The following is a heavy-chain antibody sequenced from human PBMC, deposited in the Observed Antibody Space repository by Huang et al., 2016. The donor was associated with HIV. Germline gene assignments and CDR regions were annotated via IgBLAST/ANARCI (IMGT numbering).Heavy chain of an antibody. Sequence: EVQLLESGGGLAQPGGSLRLSCAASGFSFSSYALNWVRQAPGKGLEWVAGTTADGGSTYYAESVKGRFTISRDNSRDTLFLQMNSLRAEDTALYYCAKHLGGRRGFTFIVLFGAFDIWGQGTMVTVS. CDR2: TTADGGST. D-gene: IGHD3-22*01. V-gene: IGHV3-23*01. J-gene: IGHJ3*02. CDR1: GFSFSSYA. CDR3: AKHLGGRRGFTFIVLFGAFDI.